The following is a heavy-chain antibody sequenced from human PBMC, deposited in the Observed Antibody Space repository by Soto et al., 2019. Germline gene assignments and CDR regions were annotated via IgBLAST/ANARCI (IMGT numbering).Heavy chain of an antibody. CDR2: ISYDGSNQ. D-gene: IGHD1-1*01. J-gene: IGHJ6*02. CDR3: ARDELPWNDVEFLMYYYYGMDV. Sequence: LGGSLRLSCAASGFTFSSYAMHWVRQAPGKGLEWVAVISYDGSNQYYADSVKGRFTISRDTSKNTLYLQMNSLRVEDTAVYYCARDELPWNDVEFLMYYYYGMDVWGHGTTVTVSS. V-gene: IGHV3-30-3*01. CDR1: GFTFSSYA.